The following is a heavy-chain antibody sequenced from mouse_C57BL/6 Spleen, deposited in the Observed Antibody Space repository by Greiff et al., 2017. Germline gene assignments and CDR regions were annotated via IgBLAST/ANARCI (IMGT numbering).Heavy chain of an antibody. J-gene: IGHJ4*01. CDR1: GYAFTNYL. CDR3: ARHYYGSSDAMDY. V-gene: IGHV1-54*01. CDR2: INPGSGGT. Sequence: VQLQQSGAELVRPGTSVKVSCKASGYAFTNYLIEWVKQRPGQGLEWIGVINPGSGGTNYNEKFKGKATLTADKSSSTAYMQLSSLTSEDSAVYFCARHYYGSSDAMDYWGQGTSVTVSS. D-gene: IGHD1-1*01.